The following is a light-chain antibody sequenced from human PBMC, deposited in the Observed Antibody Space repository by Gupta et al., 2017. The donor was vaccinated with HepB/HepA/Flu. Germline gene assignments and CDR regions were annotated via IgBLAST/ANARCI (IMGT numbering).Light chain of an antibody. CDR1: THNIGSNP. V-gene: IGLV1-44*01. J-gene: IGLJ3*02. CDR3: AAWDDILSGPV. Sequence: SVLIQPPSASEPRGPMVTIACAGSTHNIGSNPVNWYHHFPRSAPKLPIYSNTHRPAGLPGRFSGSKSGTSGSLSISGLQAEDEADYYCAAWDDILSGPVFGGGTKPTVL. CDR2: SNT.